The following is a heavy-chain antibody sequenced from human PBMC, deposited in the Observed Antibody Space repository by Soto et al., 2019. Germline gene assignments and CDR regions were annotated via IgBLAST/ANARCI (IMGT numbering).Heavy chain of an antibody. D-gene: IGHD1-7*01. CDR3: ARSELRSYYYYGMDV. J-gene: IGHJ6*02. CDR1: GGSISSYY. V-gene: IGHV4-59*01. CDR2: IYYSGST. Sequence: SETLSLTCTVSGGSISSYYWSWIRQPPGKGLEWIGYIYYSGSTNYNPSLKSRVTISVDTSKNQFSLKLSSVTAADTAVYYCARSELRSYYYYGMDVWGQGTTVTVSS.